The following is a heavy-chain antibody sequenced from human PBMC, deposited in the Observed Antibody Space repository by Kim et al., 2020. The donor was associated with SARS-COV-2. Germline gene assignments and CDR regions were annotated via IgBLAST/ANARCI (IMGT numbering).Heavy chain of an antibody. CDR2: ISWSSGSI. V-gene: IGHV3-9*01. D-gene: IGHD3-22*01. CDR1: GFTFGDYA. Sequence: GGSLRLSCAASGFTFGDYAMHWVRQAPGKGLEWVSGISWSSGSIDYADSVKGRFTISRDNAKNSLYLQMNSLRAEDTALYYCATHGGSSGYYYFDYWGQGTPVAVSS. J-gene: IGHJ4*02. CDR3: ATHGGSSGYYYFDY.